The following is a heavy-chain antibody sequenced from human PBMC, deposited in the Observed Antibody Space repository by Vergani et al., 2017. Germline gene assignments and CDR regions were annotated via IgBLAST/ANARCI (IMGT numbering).Heavy chain of an antibody. CDR2: IIPIFGTA. CDR1: GGTFSSYA. Sequence: QVQLVQSGAEVKKPGSSVKVSCKASGGTFSSYAISWVRQAPGQGLEWMGRIIPIFGTANYAQKFQGRVTITADESTSTAYMELSSLRSEDTAVYYCAXIRDSGYATGGFDPWGQGTLVTVSS. D-gene: IGHD5-12*01. J-gene: IGHJ5*02. V-gene: IGHV1-69*13. CDR3: AXIRDSGYATGGFDP.